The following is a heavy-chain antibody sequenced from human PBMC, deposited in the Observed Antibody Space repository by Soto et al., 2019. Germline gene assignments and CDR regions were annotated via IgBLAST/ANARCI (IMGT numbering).Heavy chain of an antibody. V-gene: IGHV3-23*01. CDR3: AKSPRLHTVGRYYFDY. CDR1: GFTFSSYA. J-gene: IGHJ4*02. D-gene: IGHD4-17*01. Sequence: AGGSLRLSCAASGFTFSSYAMSWVRQAPGKGLEWVSAISGSGGSTYYADSVKGWFTISRDNSKNTLYLQMNSLRAEDTAVYYCAKSPRLHTVGRYYFDYWGQGTLVTVSS. CDR2: ISGSGGST.